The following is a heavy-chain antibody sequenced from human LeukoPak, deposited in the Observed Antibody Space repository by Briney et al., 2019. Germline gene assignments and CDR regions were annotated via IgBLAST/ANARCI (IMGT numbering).Heavy chain of an antibody. V-gene: IGHV1-2*02. CDR1: GYTFTGYY. Sequence: ASVKVSCKASGYTFTGYYMHWVRQAPGQGLEWMGWINPNSGGTNYAQKFQGRVTMTRDTSISTAYMELSRLRSDDTAVYYCARYHCSSTSCLPFEAFDIWGQGTMVTVSS. D-gene: IGHD2-2*01. J-gene: IGHJ3*02. CDR2: INPNSGGT. CDR3: ARYHCSSTSCLPFEAFDI.